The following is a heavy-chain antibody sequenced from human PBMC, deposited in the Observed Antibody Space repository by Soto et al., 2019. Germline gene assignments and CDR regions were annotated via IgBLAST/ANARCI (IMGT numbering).Heavy chain of an antibody. CDR2: ISSSSSTI. Sequence: PGGSLRLSCAASGFTFSSYSMNWVRQAPGKGLEWVSYISSSSSTIYYADSVKGRFTISRDNAKNSLYLQMNSLRAEDTAVYYCARGFRGDAPVAFDIWGQGTMVTVSS. V-gene: IGHV3-48*01. D-gene: IGHD3-16*01. J-gene: IGHJ3*02. CDR1: GFTFSSYS. CDR3: ARGFRGDAPVAFDI.